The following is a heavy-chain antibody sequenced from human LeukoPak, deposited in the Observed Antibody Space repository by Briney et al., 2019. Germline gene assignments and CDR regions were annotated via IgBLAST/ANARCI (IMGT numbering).Heavy chain of an antibody. V-gene: IGHV3-23*01. D-gene: IGHD2-2*01. J-gene: IGHJ4*02. CDR3: VGDCSSTSCPGNDY. CDR2: ISGSGGST. Sequence: GGSLRLSCAASGFTFSSYAMSWVRQALGKGLEWVSAISGSGGSTYYADSVKGRFTISRDNSKNTLYLQMNSLRAEDTAVYYCVGDCSSTSCPGNDYWGQGTLVTVSS. CDR1: GFTFSSYA.